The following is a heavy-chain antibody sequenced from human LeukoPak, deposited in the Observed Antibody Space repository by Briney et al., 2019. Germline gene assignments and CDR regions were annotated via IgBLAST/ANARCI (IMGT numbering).Heavy chain of an antibody. J-gene: IGHJ4*02. CDR3: ARDPPGIAASGTYY. V-gene: IGHV3-74*01. Sequence: PGGSLRLSCVASGFTFSNHWMHWVRHVPGKGPVWVSRSDGGGSSTSYADSVKGRFTISRDSSKNTLFLQMNSLRVEDTAVYYCARDPPGIAASGTYYWGQGTLVTVSS. CDR2: SDGGGSST. D-gene: IGHD6-13*01. CDR1: GFTFSNHW.